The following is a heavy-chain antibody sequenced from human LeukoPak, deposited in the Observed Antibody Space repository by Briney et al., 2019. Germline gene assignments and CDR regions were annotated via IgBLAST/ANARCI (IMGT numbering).Heavy chain of an antibody. CDR3: ARDFAYNWNFYYYYYMDV. V-gene: IGHV4-4*07. Sequence: SETLSLTCTVSGGSISSYYWSWIRQPAGKGLEWIGRIYTSGSTNYNPSLKSRVTMSVDTSKNQFSLKLSSVTAADTAVYSCARDFAYNWNFYYYYYMDVWGKGTTVTVSS. CDR2: IYTSGST. CDR1: GGSISSYY. D-gene: IGHD1-7*01. J-gene: IGHJ6*03.